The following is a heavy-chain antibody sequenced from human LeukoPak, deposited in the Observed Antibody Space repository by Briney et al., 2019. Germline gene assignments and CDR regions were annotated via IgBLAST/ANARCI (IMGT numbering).Heavy chain of an antibody. J-gene: IGHJ4*02. Sequence: PGGSLRLSCAASGFTFSSYAMHWLRQAPGTGLEGAAFTRYDGSNKYYADSVKSRFTICRDNFTNTLYLQMSSLRAEDTALYYCVKDLNYCDSSGYYVGLDYWGQGTLVTVSS. CDR3: VKDLNYCDSSGYYVGLDY. CDR2: TRYDGSNK. D-gene: IGHD3-22*01. V-gene: IGHV3-30*02. CDR1: GFTFSSYA.